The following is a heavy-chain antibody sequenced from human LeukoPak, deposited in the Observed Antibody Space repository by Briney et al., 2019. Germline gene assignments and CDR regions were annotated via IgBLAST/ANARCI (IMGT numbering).Heavy chain of an antibody. CDR3: THRSAYHH. J-gene: IGHJ1*01. CDR2: ITSNGGST. V-gene: IGHV3-64D*06. CDR1: GFTFSLYA. D-gene: IGHD3-16*01. Sequence: GGSLRLSCSASGFTFSLYAMHWVRQAPGRGLEYVSAITSNGGSTYYADSVKGRFTISRDNSKNTLYLHMSTLRPDDTPVYYCTHRSAYHHWGQGTLVTVSS.